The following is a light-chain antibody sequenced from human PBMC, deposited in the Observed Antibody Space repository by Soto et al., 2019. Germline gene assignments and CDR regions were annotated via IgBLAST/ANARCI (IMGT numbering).Light chain of an antibody. CDR1: QSFRGL. V-gene: IGKV3-11*01. CDR2: DAY. Sequence: EVVLTQSPVTLSLSPGERATLSCRASQSFRGLLAWYQQKPGQAPRLLIYDAYNRATGIPPRFSGSGSGTDFTLTISSLEPEDSAGYYCKQRHMWPITFGQGTRLEIK. CDR3: KQRHMWPIT. J-gene: IGKJ5*01.